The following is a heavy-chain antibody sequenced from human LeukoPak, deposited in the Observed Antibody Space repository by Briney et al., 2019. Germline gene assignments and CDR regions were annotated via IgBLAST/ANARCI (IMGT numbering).Heavy chain of an antibody. D-gene: IGHD2-21*01. Sequence: SETLSLTCTVSGGSISSYYWSWIRQPAGKGLEWIGRIYTSGSTNYNPSLKSRVTMSVDTSKNQFSLKLSSVTAADTAVYYGAKYQTYSEAFNIWGQGPMVTVS. CDR1: GGSISSYY. J-gene: IGHJ3*02. CDR3: AKYQTYSEAFNI. V-gene: IGHV4-4*07. CDR2: IYTSGST.